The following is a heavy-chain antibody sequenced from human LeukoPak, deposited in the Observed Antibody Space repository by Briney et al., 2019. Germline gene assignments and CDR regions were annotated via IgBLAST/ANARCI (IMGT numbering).Heavy chain of an antibody. V-gene: IGHV4-59*01. CDR2: IYYSGGT. CDR1: GGSISSSY. J-gene: IGHJ3*02. D-gene: IGHD1-26*01. Sequence: PSETLSLTCTVSGGSISSSYWSWIRQPPGKGLEWIGYIYYSGGTNYNPSLKSRVTMAVDTSMNQVFLNLSSVTAADTALYYCARVSWDLYAFDIWGQGTVVTVSS. CDR3: ARVSWDLYAFDI.